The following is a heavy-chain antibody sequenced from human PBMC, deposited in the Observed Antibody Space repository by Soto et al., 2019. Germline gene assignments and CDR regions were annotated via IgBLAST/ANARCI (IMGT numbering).Heavy chain of an antibody. CDR3: ARDYYRFNSGYGFSMDV. V-gene: IGHV3-30-3*01. CDR2: ISYDGSNK. D-gene: IGHD5-12*01. CDR1: GFTFSSYA. J-gene: IGHJ6*02. Sequence: QVQLVESGGGVVQPGRSLRLSCAASGFTFSSYAMHWVRQAPGKGLEWVAVISYDGSNKYYADSVKGRFTISRDNSKNTLYLQMNSLEAEDTAVYYCARDYYRFNSGYGFSMDVWGQGTTVTVSS.